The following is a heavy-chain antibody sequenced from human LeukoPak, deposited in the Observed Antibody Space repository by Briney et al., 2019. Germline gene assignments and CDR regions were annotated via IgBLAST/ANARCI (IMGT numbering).Heavy chain of an antibody. CDR1: GGSISSSNW. V-gene: IGHV4-4*02. D-gene: IGHD3-10*01. CDR3: ARKGYYYASGGSNWFDP. J-gene: IGHJ5*02. CDR2: IYHSGST. Sequence: PSGTLSLTCAVSGGSISSSNWWSWVRQPPGKGLEWIGEIYHSGSTNYNPSLKSRVTISVDKSKNQFSLKLSSVTAADTAVYYCARKGYYYASGGSNWFDPWGQGTLVTVSS.